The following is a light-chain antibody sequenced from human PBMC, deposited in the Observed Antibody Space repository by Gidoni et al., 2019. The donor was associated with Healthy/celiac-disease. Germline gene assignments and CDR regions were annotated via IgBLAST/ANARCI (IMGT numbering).Light chain of an antibody. CDR2: AAY. J-gene: IGKJ1*01. V-gene: IGKV1-39*01. CDR1: QSISSY. CDR3: QQSYSTPWT. Sequence: IQMPQSPSSLSASVGDRVTITCRASQSISSYLNWYQQKPGKAPKLLIYAAYSLQSGVPSRFSGSGSGTDFTLTISSLQPEDFATYYCQQSYSTPWTFGQXTKVEIK.